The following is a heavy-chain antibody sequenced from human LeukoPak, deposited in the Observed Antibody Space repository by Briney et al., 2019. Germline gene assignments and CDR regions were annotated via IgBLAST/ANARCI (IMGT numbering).Heavy chain of an antibody. CDR2: INPNSGGT. J-gene: IGHJ4*02. CDR1: GYPFTGYY. CDR3: ASIDYDFWSGYGYFFDY. Sequence: GASVKVSCKASGYPFTGYYMHWVRQAPGQGLEWMGWINPNSGGTNYAQKFQGRVTMTRDTSISTAYMELSRLRSDDTAVYYCASIDYDFWSGYGYFFDYWGQGTLVTVSS. D-gene: IGHD3-3*01. V-gene: IGHV1-2*02.